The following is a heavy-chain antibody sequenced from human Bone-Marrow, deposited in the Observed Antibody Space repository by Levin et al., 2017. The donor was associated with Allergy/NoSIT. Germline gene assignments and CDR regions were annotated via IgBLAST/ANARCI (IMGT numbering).Heavy chain of an antibody. CDR3: AKDRGGYANVYYGMDV. V-gene: IGHV3-30*18. CDR2: ISYDGSNK. CDR1: GFTFSSYG. D-gene: IGHD6-25*01. J-gene: IGHJ6*02. Sequence: PGGSLRLSCAASGFTFSSYGMHWVRQAPGKGLEWVAVISYDGSNKYYADSVKGRFTISRDNSKNTLYLQMNSLRAGDTAVYYCAKDRGGYANVYYGMDVWGQGTTVTVSS.